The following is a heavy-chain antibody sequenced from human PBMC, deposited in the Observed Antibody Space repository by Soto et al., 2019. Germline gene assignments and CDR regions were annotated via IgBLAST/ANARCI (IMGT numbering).Heavy chain of an antibody. V-gene: IGHV3-7*01. Sequence: PGGSLRLSCAASGFTFSSYWMSWVRQAPGKGLEWVANIKQDGSEKYYVDSVKGRFTISRDNAKNSLYLQMNSLRAEDTAVYYCAREGWLAPSEGYYYYGMDVWGQGTTVTVSS. CDR1: GFTFSSYW. CDR2: IKQDGSEK. J-gene: IGHJ6*02. D-gene: IGHD6-19*01. CDR3: AREGWLAPSEGYYYYGMDV.